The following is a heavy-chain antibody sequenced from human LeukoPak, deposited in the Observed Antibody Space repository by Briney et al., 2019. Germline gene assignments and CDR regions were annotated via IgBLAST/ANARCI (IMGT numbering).Heavy chain of an antibody. CDR1: GFTFSSYG. CDR3: AKDSVDRYSSYNLGY. J-gene: IGHJ4*02. Sequence: GGSLRLSCAASGFTFSSYGMHWVRQAPGKGLEWVAFIRYDGSNKYYADSVKGRFTISRDNSKNMLYLQMNSLRAEDTAVYYCAKDSVDRYSSYNLGYWGQGTLVTVSS. V-gene: IGHV3-30*02. D-gene: IGHD6-13*01. CDR2: IRYDGSNK.